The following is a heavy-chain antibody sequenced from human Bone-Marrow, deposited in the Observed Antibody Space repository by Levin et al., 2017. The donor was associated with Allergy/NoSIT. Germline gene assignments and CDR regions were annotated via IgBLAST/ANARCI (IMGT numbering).Heavy chain of an antibody. V-gene: IGHV4-39*01. CDR1: GGSIGGNNYY. D-gene: IGHD4-11*01. CDR2: IYSAGTT. Sequence: SCTVSGGSIGGNNYYWGWIRQPPGKGLEWIASIYSAGTTYYNPSVKNRVTISVDTSKNQFSLKLTSVTAADTAVYYVARRFVPSSNWDFDYWGQGTLLTVSS. J-gene: IGHJ4*02. CDR3: ARRFVPSSNWDFDY.